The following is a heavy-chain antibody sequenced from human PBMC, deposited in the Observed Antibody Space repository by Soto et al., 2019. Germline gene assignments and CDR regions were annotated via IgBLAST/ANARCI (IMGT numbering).Heavy chain of an antibody. J-gene: IGHJ4*02. V-gene: IGHV3-7*01. CDR3: ARGLTAQNY. CDR2: INQNGTKK. D-gene: IGHD5-18*01. Sequence: PGGSLSLSCVASGFTFGPYWMTWVRQAPGKGLEWVANINQNGTKKFYVDSVTGRFSISRDNAKNSVYLQMNSLRVEDTALYYCARGLTAQNYSGAGTMVTV. CDR1: GFTFGPYW.